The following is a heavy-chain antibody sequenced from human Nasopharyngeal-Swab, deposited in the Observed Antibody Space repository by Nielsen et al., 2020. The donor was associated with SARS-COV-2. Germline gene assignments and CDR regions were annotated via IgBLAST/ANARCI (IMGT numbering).Heavy chain of an antibody. CDR2: MQSESDGGTT. J-gene: IGHJ3*02. D-gene: IGHD6-19*01. CDR1: GFTFSNAW. V-gene: IGHV3-15*01. CDR3: TSGGSTGWYFTAFDM. Sequence: GESLKISCAASGFTFSNAWMSWVRQAPGKGLEWVGRMQSESDGGTTDYAAPVKGRFSISRDDSRNTLYLQMNSLKTEDTAVYYCTSGGSTGWYFTAFDMWGQGTMVTVSS.